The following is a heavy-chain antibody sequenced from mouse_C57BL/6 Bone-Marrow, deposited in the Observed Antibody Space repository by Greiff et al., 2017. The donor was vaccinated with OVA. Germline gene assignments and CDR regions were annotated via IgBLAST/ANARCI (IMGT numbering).Heavy chain of an antibody. CDR3: AREGLCAMDY. D-gene: IGHD3-3*01. CDR2: IDPSDSYT. Sequence: QVQLQQPGAELVMPGASVKLSCKASGYTFTSYWMHWVKQRPGQGLEWIGEIDPSDSYTNYNQKFKGKSTLTVDKSSSTAYMELHSLTSEDSAVYFCAREGLCAMDYWGQGTSVTVSS. CDR1: GYTFTSYW. V-gene: IGHV1-69*01. J-gene: IGHJ4*01.